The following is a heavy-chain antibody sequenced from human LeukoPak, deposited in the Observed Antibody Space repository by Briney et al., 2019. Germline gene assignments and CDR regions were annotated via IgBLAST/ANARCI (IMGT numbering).Heavy chain of an antibody. CDR1: GFSFNNYA. CDR3: ARDSYYDILTGSSRHYYYYMDV. Sequence: GGSLRLSCAASGFSFNNYAMYWVRQAPGKGLEWVALISYDGGDKYYAESMKGRFTISRDNAKNSLYLQMNSLRAEDTAVYYCARDSYYDILTGSSRHYYYYMDVWGKGTTVTISS. J-gene: IGHJ6*03. CDR2: ISYDGGDK. V-gene: IGHV3-30*03. D-gene: IGHD3-9*01.